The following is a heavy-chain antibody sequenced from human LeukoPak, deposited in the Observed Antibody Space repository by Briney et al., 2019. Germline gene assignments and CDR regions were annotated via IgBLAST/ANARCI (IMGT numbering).Heavy chain of an antibody. Sequence: GGSLRLSCAAPGFTFSSYAMSWVRQAPGKGLEWVSAISGSGGSTYYADSVKGRFTISRDNSKNTLYLQMNSLRAEDTAVYYCATYIDSTVRPEGYFDYWGQGTLVTVSS. V-gene: IGHV3-23*01. D-gene: IGHD3-10*01. CDR2: ISGSGGST. J-gene: IGHJ4*02. CDR3: ATYIDSTVRPEGYFDY. CDR1: GFTFSSYA.